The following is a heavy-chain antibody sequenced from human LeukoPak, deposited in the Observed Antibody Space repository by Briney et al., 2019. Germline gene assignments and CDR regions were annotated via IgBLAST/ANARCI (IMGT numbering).Heavy chain of an antibody. Sequence: GESLKISCKSSGYNFATSWIGWVRQMSGKGLEWMGIIYPSDSDTRYSPSFQGQVTISADKSISTAYLQWSSLKASDTAMYYCARREAAAGTWWFDPWGQGTLVTVSS. J-gene: IGHJ5*02. CDR3: ARREAAAGTWWFDP. CDR2: IYPSDSDT. CDR1: GYNFATSW. D-gene: IGHD6-13*01. V-gene: IGHV5-51*01.